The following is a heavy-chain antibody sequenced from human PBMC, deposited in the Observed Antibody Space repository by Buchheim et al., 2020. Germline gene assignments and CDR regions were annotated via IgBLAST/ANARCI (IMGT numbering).Heavy chain of an antibody. CDR1: GFTFSSYS. CDR2: ISSSSSTI. J-gene: IGHJ4*02. V-gene: IGHV3-48*02. Sequence: EVQLVESGGGLVQPGGSLRLSCAASGFTFSSYSMNWVRQAPGKGLEWVSYISSSSSTIYYADSVKGRFTISRDNAKNSLYLQMNSLRHEDTAVYYCARGEYSSSWLYYFDYWGQGTL. D-gene: IGHD6-13*01. CDR3: ARGEYSSSWLYYFDY.